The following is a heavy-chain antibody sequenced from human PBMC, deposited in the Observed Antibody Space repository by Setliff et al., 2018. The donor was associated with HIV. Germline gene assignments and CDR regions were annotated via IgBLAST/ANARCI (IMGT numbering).Heavy chain of an antibody. CDR1: GGSITTSTFY. Sequence: PSETLSLTCTVSGGSITTSTFYWGWIRQPPGKGLEWIGSIYYSGSTYYNPSLKSRLTITQHTSKNHFSLKLSSVTAADTAVYYCARGGAFCGRDSCYYLDYWGQGILVTVSS. CDR2: IYYSGST. V-gene: IGHV4-39*02. CDR3: ARGGAFCGRDSCYYLDY. J-gene: IGHJ4*02. D-gene: IGHD2-21*02.